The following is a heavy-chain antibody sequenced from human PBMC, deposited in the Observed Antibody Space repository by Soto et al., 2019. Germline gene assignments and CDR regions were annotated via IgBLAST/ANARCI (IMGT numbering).Heavy chain of an antibody. Sequence: SVKVSCKASGSTFSSYAISWVRQAPGQGLEWMGGIIPIFGTANYAQKFQGRVTITADESTSTAYMELSSLRSEDTAVYYCARGNWYYYDSSGYSPHFDYWGQGTLVTVS. CDR1: GSTFSSYA. D-gene: IGHD3-22*01. V-gene: IGHV1-69*13. CDR2: IIPIFGTA. CDR3: ARGNWYYYDSSGYSPHFDY. J-gene: IGHJ4*02.